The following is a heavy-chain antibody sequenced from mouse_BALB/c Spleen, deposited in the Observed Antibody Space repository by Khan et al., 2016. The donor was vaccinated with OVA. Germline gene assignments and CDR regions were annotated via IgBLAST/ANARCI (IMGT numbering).Heavy chain of an antibody. CDR1: GYSTTSDYA. J-gene: IGHJ2*01. CDR2: ISYSGST. Sequence: EVQLQESGPGLVKPSQSLSLTRTVTGYSTTSDYAWNWIRQFPGNKLEWMGYISYSGSTSYNPSLKSRISITRDTSKNQFFLQLNSVTTEDTATYYCARSIMANWGQGTTLTGSS. CDR3: ARSIMAN. V-gene: IGHV3-2*02.